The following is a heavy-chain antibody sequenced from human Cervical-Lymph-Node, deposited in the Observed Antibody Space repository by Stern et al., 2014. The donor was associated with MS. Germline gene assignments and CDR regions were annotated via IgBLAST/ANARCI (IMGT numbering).Heavy chain of an antibody. Sequence: VQLVESGPGLVKPSQTLSLTCTVSGGSITSGGYYWSWIRQPPGKGLEWIGFIYYSGNTYYNPSLKSRITISVDTSKNQFSLKLNSVTAADTAVYYCTRLYYYGSGSYTWFDPWGQGTLVTVSS. V-gene: IGHV4-30-4*01. CDR2: IYYSGNT. CDR3: TRLYYYGSGSYTWFDP. D-gene: IGHD3-10*01. CDR1: GGSITSGGYY. J-gene: IGHJ5*02.